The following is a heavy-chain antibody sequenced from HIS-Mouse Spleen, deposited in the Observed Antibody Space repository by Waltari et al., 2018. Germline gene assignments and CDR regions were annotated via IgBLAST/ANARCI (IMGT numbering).Heavy chain of an antibody. Sequence: QVQLQESGPGLVKPSETLSLTCPVSGCSISSYYWSWIRQPPGKGLEWIGYIYYSGSTNYNPSLKSRVTISVDTSKNQFSLKLSSVTAADTAVYYCARRKSIAARQGWFDPWGQGTLVTVSS. CDR1: GCSISSYY. V-gene: IGHV4-59*01. CDR3: ARRKSIAARQGWFDP. D-gene: IGHD6-6*01. J-gene: IGHJ5*02. CDR2: IYYSGST.